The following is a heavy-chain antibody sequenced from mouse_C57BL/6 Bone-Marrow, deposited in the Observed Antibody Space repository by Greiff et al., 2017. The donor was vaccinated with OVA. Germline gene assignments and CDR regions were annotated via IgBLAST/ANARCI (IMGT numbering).Heavy chain of an antibody. J-gene: IGHJ2*01. Sequence: VMLVESGAELVRPGTSVKMSCKASGFTFTNYWIGWAKQRPGHGLEWIGDIYPGGGYTNYNEKFKGKVTLTADKSSSTAYMQFSSLTSEDSAIYYCARLYDSYIDYWGQGTTLTVSS. CDR2: IYPGGGYT. CDR3: ARLYDSYIDY. CDR1: GFTFTNYW. D-gene: IGHD2-4*01. V-gene: IGHV1-63*01.